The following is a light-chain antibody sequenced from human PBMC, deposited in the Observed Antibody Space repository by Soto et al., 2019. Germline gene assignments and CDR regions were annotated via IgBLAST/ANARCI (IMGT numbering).Light chain of an antibody. CDR1: SSDVGDYNY. CDR3: SSYTSSNTWV. Sequence: QSALTQPASVSGSPGQSITISCTGTSSDVGDYNYVSWYQQHPGKAPKLMIYKVSNRPSGVSNRFSGSKSGNTASLTISGRQAEDEADYYCSSYTSSNTWVFGGGTKLTVL. CDR2: KVS. J-gene: IGLJ3*02. V-gene: IGLV2-14*01.